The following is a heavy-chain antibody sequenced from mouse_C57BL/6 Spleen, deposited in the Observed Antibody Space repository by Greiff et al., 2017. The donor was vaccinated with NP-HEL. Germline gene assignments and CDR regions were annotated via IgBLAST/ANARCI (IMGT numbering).Heavy chain of an antibody. D-gene: IGHD1-1*01. V-gene: IGHV1-53*01. CDR2: INPSNGGT. CDR1: GYTFTSYW. J-gene: IGHJ2*01. Sequence: QVQLKQPGTELVKPGASVKLSCKASGYTFTSYWMHWVKQRPGQGLEWIGNINPSNGGTNYNEKFKSKATLTVDKSSSTAYMQLSSLTSEDSAVYYCARSGVITTVASYYFDYWGQGTTLTVSS. CDR3: ARSGVITTVASYYFDY.